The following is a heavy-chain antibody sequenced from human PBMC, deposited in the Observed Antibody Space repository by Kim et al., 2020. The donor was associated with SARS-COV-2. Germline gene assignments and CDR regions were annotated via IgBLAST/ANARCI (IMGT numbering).Heavy chain of an antibody. V-gene: IGHV1-3*01. CDR1: GYTFTSYA. CDR3: ARDRLYDYVWGSYGDY. CDR2: INAGNGNT. D-gene: IGHD3-16*01. J-gene: IGHJ4*02. Sequence: ASVKVSCKASGYTFTSYAMHWVRQAPGQRLEWMGWINAGNGNTKYSQKFQGRVTITRDTSASTAYMELSSLRSEDTAVYYCARDRLYDYVWGSYGDYWGQGTLVTVSS.